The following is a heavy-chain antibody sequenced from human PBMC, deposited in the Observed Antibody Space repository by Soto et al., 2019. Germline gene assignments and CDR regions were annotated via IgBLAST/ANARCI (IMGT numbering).Heavy chain of an antibody. CDR1: GGSISSYY. CDR3: ARDAYDYVWGSMHNWFDP. D-gene: IGHD3-16*01. CDR2: IYYSGST. Sequence: LSLTCTVSGGSISSYYWSWIRQPPGKGLEWIGYIYYSGSTNYNPSLKSRVTISVDTSKNQFSLKLSSVTAADTAVYYCARDAYDYVWGSMHNWFDPWGQGTLVTVSS. J-gene: IGHJ5*02. V-gene: IGHV4-59*01.